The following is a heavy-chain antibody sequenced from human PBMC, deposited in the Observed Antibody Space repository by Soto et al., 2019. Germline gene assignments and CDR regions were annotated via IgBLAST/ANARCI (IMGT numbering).Heavy chain of an antibody. V-gene: IGHV4-39*01. J-gene: IGHJ6*02. CDR1: GASITSTSYH. Sequence: PSETLSLTCTVSGASITSTSYHWGWIRQPPGKGLEWIGNFYYSGSTYYNPSLRGRVTISVDASKNQFSVKVSSVTATDTAVYYCARSVGDYYYGMDVWGQGTTVTVSS. CDR3: ARSVGDYYYGMDV. D-gene: IGHD1-26*01. CDR2: FYYSGST.